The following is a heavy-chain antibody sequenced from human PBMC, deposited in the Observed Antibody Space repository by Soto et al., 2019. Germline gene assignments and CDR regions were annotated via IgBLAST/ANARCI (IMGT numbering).Heavy chain of an antibody. CDR3: ARDRYHDRSVRTPFVY. CDR1: GFIFDDYA. D-gene: IGHD3-22*01. Sequence: EVQLVESGGGLLQPGRSLRLSCAASGFIFDDYAMHWVRQAPGKGLEWVSTIDWKSGTIGYADSVKGRFTISRDNAKNSLYLQMNSLRVEDTAFYYCARDRYHDRSVRTPFVYWGQGTLVIVSS. J-gene: IGHJ4*02. CDR2: IDWKSGTI. V-gene: IGHV3-9*01.